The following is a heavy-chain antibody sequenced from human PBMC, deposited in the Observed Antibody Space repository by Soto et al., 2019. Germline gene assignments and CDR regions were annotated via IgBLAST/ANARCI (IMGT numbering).Heavy chain of an antibody. J-gene: IGHJ6*02. CDR3: ARSTQRGMEV. D-gene: IGHD6-13*01. CDR2: TRNKANSYTT. CDR1: GFTFSDHY. V-gene: IGHV3-72*01. Sequence: EVQLVESGGGLVQPGGSLRLSCAASGFTFSDHYMDWVRQAPGKGLEWVGRTRNKANSYTTEYAASVKGRFTISRDDSKNSLYLQMNSLKTEDTAVYYCARSTQRGMEVWGQGTMVTVSS.